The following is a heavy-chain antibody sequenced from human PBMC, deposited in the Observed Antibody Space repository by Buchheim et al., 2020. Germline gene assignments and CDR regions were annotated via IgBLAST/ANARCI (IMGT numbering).Heavy chain of an antibody. CDR2: ISYSGT. J-gene: IGHJ5*02. D-gene: IGHD3-10*01. Sequence: QVQLQESGPGLVQPSETLSLTCTVSGDSVSSGSYYWSWIRQPPGRGLEWIGFISYSGTTYNPSLKSRVTISADGSKNQFSLKLSSVTAADTAVYYCARAVFWFDPWGQGT. CDR3: ARAVFWFDP. V-gene: IGHV4-61*01. CDR1: GDSVSSGSYY.